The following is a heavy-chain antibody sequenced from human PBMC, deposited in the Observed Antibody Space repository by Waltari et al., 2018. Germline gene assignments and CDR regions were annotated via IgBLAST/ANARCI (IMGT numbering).Heavy chain of an antibody. V-gene: IGHV1-2*02. CDR2: INPNRGGT. CDR1: GYTFTAHY. CDR3: ARDPGDSYAYNFFDP. Sequence: QVQLVQSGAEVKKPGASVKVSCKASGYTFTAHYMHWVRQAPGQGLEWMGWINPNRGGTTFTQKFQNRVTMTRDTSISTAYMELSSLRSDDTAVYYCARDPGDSYAYNFFDPWGQGTLVTVSS. D-gene: IGHD5-18*01. J-gene: IGHJ5*02.